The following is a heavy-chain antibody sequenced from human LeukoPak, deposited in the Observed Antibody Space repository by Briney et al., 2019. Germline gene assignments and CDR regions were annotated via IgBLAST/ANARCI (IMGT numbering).Heavy chain of an antibody. D-gene: IGHD4-17*01. CDR3: ARGRLYGDYSY. V-gene: IGHV1-69*05. J-gene: IGHJ4*02. Sequence: ASVKVSCKASGGTFSSYAISWVSQAPGQGLEWMGGIIPIFGTANYAQKFQGRVTITTDESTSTAYMELSSLRSEDTAVYYCARGRLYGDYSYWGQGTLVTVSS. CDR1: GGTFSSYA. CDR2: IIPIFGTA.